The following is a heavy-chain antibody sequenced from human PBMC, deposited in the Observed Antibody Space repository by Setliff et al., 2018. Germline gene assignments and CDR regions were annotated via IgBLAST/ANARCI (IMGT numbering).Heavy chain of an antibody. D-gene: IGHD2-2*01. J-gene: IGHJ4*02. Sequence: GASVKVSCKASGFTFKTYSFSWIRQAPGQGLECMGWISAYNSRTNNAQHLQGRVTVTTDTSTSTAYMELRSLRSDDTAVYYCARGPLDFVVVPAAAKFDYWGQGTLVTVSS. CDR3: ARGPLDFVVVPAAAKFDY. CDR2: ISAYNSRT. CDR1: GFTFKTYS. V-gene: IGHV1-18*01.